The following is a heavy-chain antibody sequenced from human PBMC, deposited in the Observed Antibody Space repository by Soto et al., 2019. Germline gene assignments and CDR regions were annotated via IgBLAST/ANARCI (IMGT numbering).Heavy chain of an antibody. Sequence: SETLSLTCTVSGGPISSSSYYWGWIRQPPGKGLEWIGSIYYSGSTYYNPSLKSRVTISVDTSKNQFSLKLSSVTAADTAVYYCARLTKTAYYYYMDVWGKGTTVTVSS. CDR1: GGPISSSSYY. D-gene: IGHD3-3*01. CDR3: ARLTKTAYYYYMDV. V-gene: IGHV4-39*01. J-gene: IGHJ6*03. CDR2: IYYSGST.